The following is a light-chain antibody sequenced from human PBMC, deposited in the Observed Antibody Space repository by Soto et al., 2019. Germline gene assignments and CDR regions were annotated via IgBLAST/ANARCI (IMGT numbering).Light chain of an antibody. J-gene: IGKJ4*01. CDR2: GAS. CDR1: QSISSN. Sequence: IAPMPSPATLSVSPAAKAPLCITASQSISSNLAWYQQKPGQAPRLLIYGASTRATGFPARFSGSGSGTDFTLTISSLQSEDLAVYYCQQFNNWPLTFGGGTKVDIK. CDR3: QQFNNWPLT. V-gene: IGKV3-15*01.